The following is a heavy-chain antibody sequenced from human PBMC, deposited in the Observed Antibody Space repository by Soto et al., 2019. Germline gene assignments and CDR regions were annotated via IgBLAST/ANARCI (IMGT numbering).Heavy chain of an antibody. J-gene: IGHJ4*02. CDR1: GGSFTSNNW. Sequence: SETLSLTCAVSGGSFTSNNWWTCVRQPPGQGLEWIGEIYRTGSTNYNPSLKSRGTISLDKSENQFSLKVTSLTAADTAVYYCASRDPGTSVDYWGQGTLVTVSS. D-gene: IGHD1-7*01. V-gene: IGHV4-4*02. CDR2: IYRTGST. CDR3: ASRDPGTSVDY.